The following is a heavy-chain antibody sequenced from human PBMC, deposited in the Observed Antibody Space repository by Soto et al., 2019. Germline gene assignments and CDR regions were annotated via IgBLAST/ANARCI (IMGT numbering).Heavy chain of an antibody. CDR2: TYYSGST. J-gene: IGHJ6*02. V-gene: IGHV4-39*01. Sequence: PSETLSLTCTVSGGSISSSSYYWGWIRQPPGKGLEWIGSTYYSGSTYYNPSLKSRVTISVDTSKNQFSLKLSSVTAADTAVYYCARHLYGMDVWGQGTTVTVSS. CDR3: ARHLYGMDV. CDR1: GGSISSSSYY.